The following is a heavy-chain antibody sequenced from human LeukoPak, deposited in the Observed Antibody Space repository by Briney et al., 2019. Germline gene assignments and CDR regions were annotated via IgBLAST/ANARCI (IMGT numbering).Heavy chain of an antibody. CDR1: GDTFNNFA. J-gene: IGHJ4*02. Sequence: SVKVSCKASGDTFNNFAINWVRQAPGQGLEWMGGITPILNTANSALKFQGRVTISADKSTSTAYMELSSLRSEDTAVYYCARTDYIAVAALFDYWGQGTLVTVSS. V-gene: IGHV1-69*10. CDR2: ITPILNTA. D-gene: IGHD6-19*01. CDR3: ARTDYIAVAALFDY.